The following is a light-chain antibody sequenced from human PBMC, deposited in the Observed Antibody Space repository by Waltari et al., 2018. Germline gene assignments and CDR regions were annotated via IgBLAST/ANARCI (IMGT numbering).Light chain of an antibody. Sequence: QSVLTQPPSASGTPGQRVTISCSGSSSTIGSNYVYWYQQLPGTAPKPLSYRNNQRPSGVPDRFSGSKSGTSASLAISGLRSEDEADYYCAAWDDSLSGPVFGGGTKLTVL. J-gene: IGLJ2*01. V-gene: IGLV1-47*01. CDR1: SSTIGSNY. CDR2: RNN. CDR3: AAWDDSLSGPV.